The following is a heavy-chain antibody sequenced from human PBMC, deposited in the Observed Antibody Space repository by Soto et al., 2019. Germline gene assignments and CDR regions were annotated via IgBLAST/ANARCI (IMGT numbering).Heavy chain of an antibody. CDR2: ISYDGSNK. CDR1: GFTFSSYG. D-gene: IGHD6-19*01. CDR3: AKVSRRSGLGNYWYFDL. Sequence: QVQLVESGGGVVQPGRSLSLSCAASGFTFSSYGMHWVRQAPGNGLEWVAVISYDGSNKYYADSVKGRFTISRDNSKNTLYLQMNSLRAEDTAVYYCAKVSRRSGLGNYWYFDLWGRGTLVTVSS. J-gene: IGHJ2*01. V-gene: IGHV3-30*18.